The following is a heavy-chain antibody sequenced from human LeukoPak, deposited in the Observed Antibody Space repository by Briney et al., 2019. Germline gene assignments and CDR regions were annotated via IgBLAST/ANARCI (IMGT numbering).Heavy chain of an antibody. D-gene: IGHD6-13*01. V-gene: IGHV3-48*02. CDR2: ISSSSSTI. Sequence: PGGSLRLSCAASGFTFSSYSMNWVRQAPGKGLEWVSYISSSSSTIYYADSVKGRFTISRDNAKNSLYLQMNSLRDEDTAVYYCARVDDSSIAAAYYYYGMDVWGQGTTVTVS. CDR3: ARVDDSSIAAAYYYYGMDV. CDR1: GFTFSSYS. J-gene: IGHJ6*02.